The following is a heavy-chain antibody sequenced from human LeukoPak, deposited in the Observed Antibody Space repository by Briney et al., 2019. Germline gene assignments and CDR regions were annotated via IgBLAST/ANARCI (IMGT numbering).Heavy chain of an antibody. CDR3: AKSGYNRFDY. CDR2: IYYSGST. D-gene: IGHD5-24*01. J-gene: IGHJ4*02. V-gene: IGHV4-59*01. Sequence: SETLSLTCTVSGGSISSYYWSWIRQPPGKGLEWIGYIYYSGSTNYKSSLKSRVTISVDTSKNQFSLKLSSVTAADTAVYYCAKSGYNRFDYWGQGTLVTVSS. CDR1: GGSISSYY.